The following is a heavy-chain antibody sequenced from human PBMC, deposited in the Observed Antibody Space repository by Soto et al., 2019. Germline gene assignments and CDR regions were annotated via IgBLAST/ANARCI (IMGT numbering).Heavy chain of an antibody. CDR2: VYHTGRT. D-gene: IGHD3-3*01. Sequence: QVQLQESGPGLVKPSETLSLTCTVSGGSFKSGSYSWSWIRQPPGKGLEWIGYVYHTGRTSYNPSLHSRVSISMDTSKNQFSLNLDSVTAADTAVYFCARDFAYFDSWGQGTLVTVSS. J-gene: IGHJ4*02. CDR3: ARDFAYFDS. V-gene: IGHV4-61*01. CDR1: GGSFKSGSYS.